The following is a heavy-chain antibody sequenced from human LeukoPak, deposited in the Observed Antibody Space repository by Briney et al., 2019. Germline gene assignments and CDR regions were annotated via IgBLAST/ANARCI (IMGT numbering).Heavy chain of an antibody. CDR2: ISYDGSNK. J-gene: IGHJ4*02. CDR3: ARDPDGYASHFDY. V-gene: IGHV3-30-3*01. CDR1: GFTFSSYA. Sequence: PGGSLRLSCAASGFTFSSYAMHWVRQAPGKGLEWVAVISYDGSNKYCADSVKGRFTNSRDNSKNTLYLQMNSLRAEDTAVYYCARDPDGYASHFDYWGQGTLVTVSS. D-gene: IGHD5-24*01.